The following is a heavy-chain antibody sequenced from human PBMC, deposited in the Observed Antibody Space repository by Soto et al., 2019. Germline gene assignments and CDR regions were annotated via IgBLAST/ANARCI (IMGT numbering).Heavy chain of an antibody. J-gene: IGHJ4*02. V-gene: IGHV4-4*07. CDR2: IFPTGNT. CDR3: ARGSLGPDY. D-gene: IGHD1-26*01. Sequence: SETLSLTCTVSGGSISSYYWSWIRQPPGKGLEWIGRIFPTGNTDYNPSLRSRVTMSVDTSKNQFSLKLNSVTAADTAVYYCARGSLGPDYWGPGTLVTVPQ. CDR1: GGSISSYY.